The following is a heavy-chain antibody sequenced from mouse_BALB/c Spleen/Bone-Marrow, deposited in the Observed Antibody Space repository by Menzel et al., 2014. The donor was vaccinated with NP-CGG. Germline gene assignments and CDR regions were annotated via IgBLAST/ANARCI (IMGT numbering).Heavy chain of an antibody. CDR1: GYTLSNYW. CDR2: ILPGSAGT. Sequence: VQLQQPGAELMKPGASVKIYCKATGYTLSNYWIEWVKQRPGHGLEWIGEILPGSAGTNFNEKFKVKATFTADTSSNTAYIQLRGLTSEDSAVYYCAREWPYYSGRGRDAMDYWGQGTSVTVSS. CDR3: AREWPYYSGRGRDAMDY. J-gene: IGHJ4*01. V-gene: IGHV1-9*01. D-gene: IGHD1-1*01.